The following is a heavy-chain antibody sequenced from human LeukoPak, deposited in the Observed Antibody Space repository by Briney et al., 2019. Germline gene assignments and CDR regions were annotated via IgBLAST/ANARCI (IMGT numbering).Heavy chain of an antibody. Sequence: PGGSLRLSCAASGFTFSSYGMHWVRQAPGKGLEWVAVISYDGSNKYYADSVKGRFTISRDNSKNTLYLQMNSLRAEDTAVYYCAKDLGQWRHDAFDIWGQGTMVTVSS. CDR2: ISYDGSNK. CDR3: AKDLGQWRHDAFDI. CDR1: GFTFSSYG. J-gene: IGHJ3*02. V-gene: IGHV3-30*18. D-gene: IGHD6-19*01.